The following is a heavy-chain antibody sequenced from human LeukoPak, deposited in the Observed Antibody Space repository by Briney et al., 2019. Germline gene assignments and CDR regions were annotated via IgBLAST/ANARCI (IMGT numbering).Heavy chain of an antibody. V-gene: IGHV4-59*01. J-gene: IGHJ4*02. CDR2: IYYSGST. CDR1: GDSISSYY. CDR3: ARDSGGPSDY. Sequence: SETLSLTCTVSGDSISSYYWSWIRQPPAKGLEWIGYIYYSGSTNYNPSLKSRVTISVDTSKNQFSLNLSSVTAADTDVYYCARDSGGPSDYWGQGTLVTVSS. D-gene: IGHD4-23*01.